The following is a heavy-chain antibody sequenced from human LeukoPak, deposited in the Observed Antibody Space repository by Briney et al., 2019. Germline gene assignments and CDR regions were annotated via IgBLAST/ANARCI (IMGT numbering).Heavy chain of an antibody. Sequence: GGTLRLPCAASEFTFSHYAMHWVRQAPGKGLEWVAVISYDGSNKYYADSVKGRFTISRDNSKNTLYLQTNSLRTDDTAVYYCARAAKSGGIIDYWGQGTLVTVSS. CDR1: EFTFSHYA. CDR3: ARAAKSGGIIDY. J-gene: IGHJ4*02. CDR2: ISYDGSNK. D-gene: IGHD1-26*01. V-gene: IGHV3-30-3*01.